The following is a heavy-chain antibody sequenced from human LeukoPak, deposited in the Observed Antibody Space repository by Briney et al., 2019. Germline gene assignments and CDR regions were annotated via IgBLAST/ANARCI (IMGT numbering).Heavy chain of an antibody. V-gene: IGHV3-23*01. J-gene: IGHJ3*02. CDR2: ISGSGGST. CDR3: AKGVWGSYRTNAFDI. D-gene: IGHD3-16*02. Sequence: GSLRLSCAASGFTFSSYAMSWVRQAPGKGLEWVSAISGSGGSTYYADSVKGRYTISRDNSKNTLYLQMNSLRAEDTAVYYCAKGVWGSYRTNAFDIWGQGTMVTVSS. CDR1: GFTFSSYA.